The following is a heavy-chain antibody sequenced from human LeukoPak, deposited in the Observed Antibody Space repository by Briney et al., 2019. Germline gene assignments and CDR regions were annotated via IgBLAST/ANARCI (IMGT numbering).Heavy chain of an antibody. J-gene: IGHJ6*03. Sequence: SETLSLTCTVSGYSISSGYYWGWIRQPPGKGLEWIGSIYHSGSTYYNPSLKSRVTISVDTSKNQFSLKLSSVTAADTAVYYCARESYGSRSYDYYYYYMDVWGKGTTVTVSS. CDR3: ARESYGSRSYDYYYYYMDV. D-gene: IGHD3-10*01. CDR1: GYSISSGYY. V-gene: IGHV4-38-2*02. CDR2: IYHSGST.